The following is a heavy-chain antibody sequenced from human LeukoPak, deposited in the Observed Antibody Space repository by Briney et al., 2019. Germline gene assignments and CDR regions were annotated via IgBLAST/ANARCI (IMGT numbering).Heavy chain of an antibody. CDR1: GGSTSSGDYY. J-gene: IGHJ5*02. CDR2: IYYSGST. D-gene: IGHD2-15*01. Sequence: SQTLSLTCTVSGGSTSSGDYYWSWIRQPPGKGLEWIGYIYYSGSTYYNPSLKSRVTISVDTSKNQFSLKLSSVTAADTAVYYCAREGDCSGGSCYSEHWFDPWGQGTLVTVSS. V-gene: IGHV4-30-4*01. CDR3: AREGDCSGGSCYSEHWFDP.